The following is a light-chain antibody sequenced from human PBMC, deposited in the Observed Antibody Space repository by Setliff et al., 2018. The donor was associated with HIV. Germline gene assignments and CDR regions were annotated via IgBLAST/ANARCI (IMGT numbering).Light chain of an antibody. CDR2: DVS. Sequence: QSALTQPASVSGSPGQSITISCTGTSSDVGAYNFVSWYQQHPGKAPKLMIYDVSKRPSGVSNRFSGPKSGNTASLTISGLQAEDEAVYYCSSYTTSRSWVFGGGTKVTVL. CDR1: SSDVGAYNF. J-gene: IGLJ3*02. V-gene: IGLV2-14*01. CDR3: SSYTTSRSWV.